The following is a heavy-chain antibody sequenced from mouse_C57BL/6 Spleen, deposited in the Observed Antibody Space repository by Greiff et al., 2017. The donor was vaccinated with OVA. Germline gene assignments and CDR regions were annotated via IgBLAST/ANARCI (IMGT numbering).Heavy chain of an antibody. D-gene: IGHD4-1*01. CDR2: IHPNSGST. J-gene: IGHJ3*01. CDR1: GYTFTSYW. Sequence: QVQLQQPGAELVKPGASVKLSCKASGYTFTSYWMHWVKQRPGQGLEWIGMIHPNSGSTNYNEKFKSKATLTVDKSSSTAYMQLSSLTSEDSAVYYCARELTGTGAWFAYWGQGKLVTVSA. V-gene: IGHV1-64*01. CDR3: ARELTGTGAWFAY.